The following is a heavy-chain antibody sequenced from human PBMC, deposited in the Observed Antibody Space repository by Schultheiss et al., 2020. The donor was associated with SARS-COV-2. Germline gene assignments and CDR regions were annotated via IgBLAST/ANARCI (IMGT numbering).Heavy chain of an antibody. V-gene: IGHV3-30*03. CDR1: GFTFSSYG. J-gene: IGHJ3*02. D-gene: IGHD2-21*01. CDR2: ISYDGRKE. CDR3: ARDAPHYCDSECQSIDAFDI. Sequence: GGSLRLSCAASGFTFSSYGIHWVRQAPGKGLEWVALISYDGRKEYYADSVKGRFTISRDNSKNSMYLQMNSLRTDDTAMYYCARDAPHYCDSECQSIDAFDIWGLGTMVTVSS.